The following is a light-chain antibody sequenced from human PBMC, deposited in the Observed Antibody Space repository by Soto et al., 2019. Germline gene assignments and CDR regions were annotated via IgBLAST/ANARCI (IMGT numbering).Light chain of an antibody. V-gene: IGKV1-5*01. Sequence: DIQMTQSPSTLSASVGDRVTITCRASQSISSWLAWYQQKPGKAPKLLIYDASSLESGVSSRFSVSGSGTEFPLTVRSLQPDDFAPYYCQQYNSYSWTFGQGTKVEIK. J-gene: IGKJ1*01. CDR2: DAS. CDR1: QSISSW. CDR3: QQYNSYSWT.